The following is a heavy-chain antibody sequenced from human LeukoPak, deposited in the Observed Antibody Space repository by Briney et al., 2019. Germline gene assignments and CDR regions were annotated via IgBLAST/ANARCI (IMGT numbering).Heavy chain of an antibody. D-gene: IGHD2-15*01. CDR1: GFTFSSYA. Sequence: GGSLRLSCAASGFTFSSYAMHWVRQAPGKGLEWVAVISYDGNNKYYADSVKGRFTISRDNSKNTLYLQMNSLRAEDTAVYSCAGGPLGYCSGSTCSNFDYWGQGTLVTVSS. V-gene: IGHV3-30-3*01. CDR3: AGGPLGYCSGSTCSNFDY. J-gene: IGHJ4*02. CDR2: ISYDGNNK.